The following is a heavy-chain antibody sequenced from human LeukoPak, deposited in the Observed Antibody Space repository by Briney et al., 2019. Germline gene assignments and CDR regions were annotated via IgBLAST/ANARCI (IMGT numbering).Heavy chain of an antibody. Sequence: GGSLRLSCAASGFTFSNYWMHWVRQAPGKGLVWVSRINTDGSDTNCADFVKGRFTISRDNAKKTVYLQMNSLRAEDTAVYYCAGGVIIMDRDYWGQGTLVTVSS. CDR1: GFTFSNYW. J-gene: IGHJ4*02. V-gene: IGHV3-74*01. D-gene: IGHD3-10*01. CDR2: INTDGSDT. CDR3: AGGVIIMDRDY.